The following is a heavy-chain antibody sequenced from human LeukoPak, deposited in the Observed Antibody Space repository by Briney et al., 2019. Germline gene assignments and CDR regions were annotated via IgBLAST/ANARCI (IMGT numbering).Heavy chain of an antibody. CDR3: ARGSSLDY. CDR1: GFTFSSYG. J-gene: IGHJ4*02. Sequence: GGSLRLSCAASGFTFSSYGMHWVRQAPGKRLEWVAVISYDGSNKYYADSVKGRFTISRDNSKNTLYLQMNSLRAEDTAVYYCARGSSLDYWGQGTLVTVSS. CDR2: ISYDGSNK. V-gene: IGHV3-30*03. D-gene: IGHD6-13*01.